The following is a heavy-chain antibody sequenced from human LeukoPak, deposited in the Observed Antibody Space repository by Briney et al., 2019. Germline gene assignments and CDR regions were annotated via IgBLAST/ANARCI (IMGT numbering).Heavy chain of an antibody. CDR1: GGIFSSYA. Sequence: SVKVSCKASGGIFSSYAISWVRQAPGQGLEWMGGIIPIFGTGNYAQKFQGRVTITADESTSTAYMELSSLRSEDTAVYYCARRGSDCSGGNCYLGYAFDIWGQGTMVAVSS. D-gene: IGHD2-15*01. CDR2: IIPIFGTG. J-gene: IGHJ3*02. V-gene: IGHV1-69*01. CDR3: ARRGSDCSGGNCYLGYAFDI.